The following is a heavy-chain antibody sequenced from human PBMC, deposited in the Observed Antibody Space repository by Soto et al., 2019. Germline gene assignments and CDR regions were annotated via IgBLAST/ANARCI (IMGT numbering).Heavy chain of an antibody. CDR3: ARVKTGGHYYYYGMDV. CDR2: IYYSGST. J-gene: IGHJ6*02. Sequence: PSETLSLTCTVSGGSISSGGYYWSWIRQHPGKGLEWIGYIYYSGSTYYNPSLKSRVTISVDTSKNQFSLKLSSVTAADTAVYYCARVKTGGHYYYYGMDVWGQGTTVTVSS. CDR1: GGSISSGGYY. D-gene: IGHD2-15*01. V-gene: IGHV4-31*03.